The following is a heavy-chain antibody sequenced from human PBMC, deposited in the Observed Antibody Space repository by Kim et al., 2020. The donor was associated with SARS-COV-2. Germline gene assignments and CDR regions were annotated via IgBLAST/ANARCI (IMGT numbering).Heavy chain of an antibody. CDR2: ISVSGGST. CDR3: AKDGCSSTSCFWPDAFDI. D-gene: IGHD2-2*01. CDR1: GFTFSSYA. Sequence: GGSLRLSCAASGFTFSSYAMSWVRQAPGKGLEWVSAISVSGGSTYYADSVKGRFTISRDNSKNTLYLQMNSLRAEDTAVYYCAKDGCSSTSCFWPDAFDIWGQGTMVTVSS. V-gene: IGHV3-23*01. J-gene: IGHJ3*02.